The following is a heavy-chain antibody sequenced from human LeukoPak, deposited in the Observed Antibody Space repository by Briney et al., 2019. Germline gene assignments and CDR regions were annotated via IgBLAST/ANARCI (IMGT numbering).Heavy chain of an antibody. J-gene: IGHJ4*02. CDR3: AMMYYYDSSGSRDY. CDR2: IEPSDSST. V-gene: IGHV5-10-1*01. D-gene: IGHD3-22*01. Sequence: GEPLNTSCQGSGYTFTSYWISWARQMPGKGLEWMGQIEPSDSSTNYNPSCQGHVTSPAAKSRTTAFLKWTSLEATAPAFYYCAMMYYYDSSGSRDYWGQGTLVTVSS. CDR1: GYTFTSYW.